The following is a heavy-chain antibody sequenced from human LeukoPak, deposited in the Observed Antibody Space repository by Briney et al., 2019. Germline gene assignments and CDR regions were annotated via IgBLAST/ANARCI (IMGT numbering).Heavy chain of an antibody. CDR3: ARTRGNAFDI. Sequence: GGSLRLSCAASGFTFSSYWMSWVRQAPGKGLVWVSRIDTDGSTTRYADSVKGRFTISRDNAENTLYLQMDSLRAEDTALYYCARTRGNAFDIWGQGTMVTVSS. D-gene: IGHD3-10*01. V-gene: IGHV3-74*01. CDR1: GFTFSSYW. CDR2: IDTDGSTT. J-gene: IGHJ3*02.